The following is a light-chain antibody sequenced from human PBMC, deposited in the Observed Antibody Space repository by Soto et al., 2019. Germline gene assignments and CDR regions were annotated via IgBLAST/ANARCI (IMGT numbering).Light chain of an antibody. J-gene: IGLJ1*01. CDR3: LVIYTGVGEV. CDR2: DTS. CDR1: TGAVTSGHY. V-gene: IGLV7-46*01. Sequence: QAVVTQEASLTVSPGGTVTLTCGSSTGAVTSGHYTHWFQQKPGQAPRTLIYDTSIKHSWTPARFSGSLLGGKAALTLSGAQPEDEADYYCLVIYTGVGEVFGTGTKLTVL.